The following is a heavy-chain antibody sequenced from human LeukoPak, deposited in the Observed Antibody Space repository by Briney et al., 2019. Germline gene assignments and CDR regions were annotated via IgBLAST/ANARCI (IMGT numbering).Heavy chain of an antibody. J-gene: IGHJ4*02. V-gene: IGHV5-51*01. Sequence: GESLKISCKGSGYSFTSYWIGWVRQMPGKGLEWMGIIYPGDSDTRYSPSFQGQVTFSADKSIITAYLQWSSRKASDTAMYYCARQTTQMDIVVVPAAWDYWGQGTLVTVSS. CDR2: IYPGDSDT. CDR3: ARQTTQMDIVVVPAAWDY. CDR1: GYSFTSYW. D-gene: IGHD2-2*03.